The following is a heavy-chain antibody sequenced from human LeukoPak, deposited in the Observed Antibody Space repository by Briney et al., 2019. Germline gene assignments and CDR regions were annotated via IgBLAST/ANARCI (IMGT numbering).Heavy chain of an antibody. V-gene: IGHV4-39*01. CDR3: AGRPYSSGWDY. D-gene: IGHD6-19*01. Sequence: SETLSLTCTVSGGSISSYYWGWIRQPPGKGLEWIGSIYYSGSTYYNPSLKSRVTISVDTSKNQFSLKLSSVTAADTAVYYCAGRPYSSGWDYWGQGTLVTVSS. CDR2: IYYSGST. CDR1: GGSISSYY. J-gene: IGHJ4*02.